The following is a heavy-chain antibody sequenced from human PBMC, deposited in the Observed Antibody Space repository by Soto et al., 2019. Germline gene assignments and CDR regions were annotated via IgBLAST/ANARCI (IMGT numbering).Heavy chain of an antibody. CDR3: AKDQRTNSGCYHALDV. Sequence: QVQLVESGGGVAQPGESLTLSCAASEFTFSSYAMHWVRQAPGKGLEWVEGVSNDGSNKYYADSGKGRFTISRDNPKNTLHLQMNGVKAADTAVEYCAKDQRTNSGCYHALDVWGQGTTVTVSS. CDR1: EFTFSSYA. CDR2: VSNDGSNK. V-gene: IGHV3-30*18. D-gene: IGHD2-8*01. J-gene: IGHJ6*02.